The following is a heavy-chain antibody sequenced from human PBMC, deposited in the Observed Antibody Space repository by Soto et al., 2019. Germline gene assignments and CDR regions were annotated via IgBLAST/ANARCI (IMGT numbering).Heavy chain of an antibody. J-gene: IGHJ6*02. CDR3: GRPFFNGDFWSAYPSLSGDV. CDR1: GYTFTSYG. Sequence: ASVKVSCKASGYTFTSYGIRWVRQAPGQGLEWMGWISAYNGNTNYAQKLQGRVTMTTETSTSTDYVELRSLRSDDTAGNYCGRPFFNGDFWSAYPSLSGDVWGQGTTVTVSS. V-gene: IGHV1-18*01. D-gene: IGHD3-3*01. CDR2: ISAYNGNT.